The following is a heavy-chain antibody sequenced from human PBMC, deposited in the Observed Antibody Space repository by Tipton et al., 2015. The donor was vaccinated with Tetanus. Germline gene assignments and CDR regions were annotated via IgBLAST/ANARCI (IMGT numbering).Heavy chain of an antibody. V-gene: IGHV4-59*02. Sequence: TLSLTCTVSGVSVRSYYWSWIRQPPGKGLEWIGYISYSGSTNSNYSLKSRITISQDTSNNQFSLKLTSVTAADTAVYYCARANYDFPKKGPFDSWGQGTLVIVSS. J-gene: IGHJ4*02. CDR2: ISYSGST. D-gene: IGHD3-3*01. CDR3: ARANYDFPKKGPFDS. CDR1: GVSVRSYY.